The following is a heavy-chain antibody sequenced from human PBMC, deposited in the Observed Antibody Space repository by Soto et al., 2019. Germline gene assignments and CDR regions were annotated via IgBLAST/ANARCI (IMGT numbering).Heavy chain of an antibody. CDR3: TREAIVAENWFDP. J-gene: IGHJ5*02. CDR2: MNPNTGNI. CDR1: GYTFVDYA. Sequence: QVQLVQSGAEVKRPGASVKISCRASGYTFVDYALHWVRQAPGQGLEWVGWMNPNTGNIKYSHNFEDRVSITRARATSTAYMELRGLRSEDTAVYFCTREAIVAENWFDPWGQGTLVTVSS. D-gene: IGHD2-21*01. V-gene: IGHV1-3*01.